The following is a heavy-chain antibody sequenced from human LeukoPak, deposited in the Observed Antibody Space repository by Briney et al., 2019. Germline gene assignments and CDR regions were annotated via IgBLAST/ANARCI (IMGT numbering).Heavy chain of an antibody. D-gene: IGHD3-10*01. CDR1: GYSFTNYW. CDR3: TRRMTRGVITSPFDS. Sequence: GESLKISCKGSGYSFTNYWIGWVRQMPGKGLELVGLIYPGDSDTTYSPSFQGQVTISADKSITTAYLQWSSLKASDTAMYYCTRRMTRGVITSPFDSWGQETLVSVSS. J-gene: IGHJ4*02. CDR2: IYPGDSDT. V-gene: IGHV5-51*01.